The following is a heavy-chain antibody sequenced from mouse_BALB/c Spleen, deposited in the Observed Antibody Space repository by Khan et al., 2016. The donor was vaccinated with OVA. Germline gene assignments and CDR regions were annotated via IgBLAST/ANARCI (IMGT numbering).Heavy chain of an antibody. Sequence: VQLQQSGAELVKSGATVQLSCTASGLNIKDTCMHWLKKWPEQGLEWIGWIDPPIGNTKYDPKFNGKATITADTSSNTAYLQLSSLTSEDTAVYYCARMARKWGEGTTLTVSS. CDR3: ARMARK. V-gene: IGHV14-3*02. CDR1: GLNIKDTC. CDR2: IDPPIGNT. J-gene: IGHJ2*01.